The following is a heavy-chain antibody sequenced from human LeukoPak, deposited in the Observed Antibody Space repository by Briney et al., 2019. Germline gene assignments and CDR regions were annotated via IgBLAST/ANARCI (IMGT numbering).Heavy chain of an antibody. D-gene: IGHD5-12*01. CDR3: ARESSGYGLGDY. V-gene: IGHV1-18*01. CDR1: GYTFTSYG. Sequence: ASVKVSCKASGYTFTSYGISWVRQAPGQGLEWMGWISAYNGNTNYAQKLQGRVTMTTDTSASTAYMELRSLRSDDTAVYYCARESSGYGLGDYWGQGTLVTVSS. J-gene: IGHJ4*02. CDR2: ISAYNGNT.